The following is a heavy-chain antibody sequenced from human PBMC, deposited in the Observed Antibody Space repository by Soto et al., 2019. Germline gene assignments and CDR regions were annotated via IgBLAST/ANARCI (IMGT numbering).Heavy chain of an antibody. D-gene: IGHD6-19*01. CDR3: AFVAVRLDAVDI. V-gene: IGHV1-3*01. Sequence: QVQLVQSGAEVKKPGASVKVSCKASGYTFTSYAMHWVRQAPGQRLEWMGWINAGNGNTKYSQKFQGRVTITRDTSACTAHMERSSLRFEDTAVYYCAFVAVRLDAVDIWGQGTMVTVAS. CDR1: GYTFTSYA. J-gene: IGHJ3*02. CDR2: INAGNGNT.